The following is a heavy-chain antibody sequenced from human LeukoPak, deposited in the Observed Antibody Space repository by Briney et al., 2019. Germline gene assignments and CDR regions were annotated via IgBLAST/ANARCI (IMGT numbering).Heavy chain of an antibody. CDR1: GGSISSYY. CDR2: IYYSGST. V-gene: IGHV4-59*08. CDR3: ARHLLVGATTVFDY. J-gene: IGHJ4*02. Sequence: PSETLSLTCTVSGGSISSYYWSWIRQPPGKGLEWIGYIYYSGSTNYNPSLKSRVTISVDTSKNQFSLKLSSVTAADTAVYYCARHLLVGATTVFDYWGQGTLVTVSS. D-gene: IGHD1-26*01.